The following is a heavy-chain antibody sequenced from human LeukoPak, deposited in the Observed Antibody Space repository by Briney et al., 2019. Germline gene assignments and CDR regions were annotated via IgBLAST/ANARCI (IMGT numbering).Heavy chain of an antibody. CDR3: YTSITDY. J-gene: IGHJ4*02. D-gene: IGHD2-21*01. Sequence: GGSLRLSCAASGFNVNNAWMSWVRQAPGKGLEWVGRTRSKIDGGATDYAAPVKGRFTISRDDSKNTLYLQINSLKIEDTAMYYCYTSITDYWGQGTLVTVSS. CDR1: GFNVNNAW. CDR2: TRSKIDGGAT. V-gene: IGHV3-15*07.